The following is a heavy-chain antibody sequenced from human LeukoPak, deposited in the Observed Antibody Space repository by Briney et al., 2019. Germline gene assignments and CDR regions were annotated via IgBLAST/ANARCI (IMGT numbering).Heavy chain of an antibody. CDR3: AREYAQQLPHYFDY. Sequence: GGSLRLSCAASGFTFSSYAMHWVRQAPGKGLEWVAVISYDGSNKYYADSVKGRFTISRDNSKNTLYLQMNSLRAEDTAVYYCAREYAQQLPHYFDYWGQGTLVTVSS. D-gene: IGHD6-13*01. V-gene: IGHV3-30*04. CDR1: GFTFSSYA. J-gene: IGHJ4*02. CDR2: ISYDGSNK.